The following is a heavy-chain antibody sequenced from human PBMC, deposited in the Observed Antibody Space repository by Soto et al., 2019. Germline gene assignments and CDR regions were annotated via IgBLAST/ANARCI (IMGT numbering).Heavy chain of an antibody. Sequence: GASVKVSCKASGYTFNRYYMHWVRQAPGQGLEWMGMINPSGTITSYAQKFQGRVTMTRDTSTSTLHMELSSLRSEDTAVYYCTRGSFLEWSCMDVWGHGTTVTVSS. V-gene: IGHV1-46*02. CDR1: GYTFNRYY. D-gene: IGHD3-3*01. CDR3: TRGSFLEWSCMDV. J-gene: IGHJ6*02. CDR2: INPSGTIT.